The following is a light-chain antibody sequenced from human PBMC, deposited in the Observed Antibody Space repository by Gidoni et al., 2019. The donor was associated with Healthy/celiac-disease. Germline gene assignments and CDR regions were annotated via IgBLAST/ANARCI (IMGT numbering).Light chain of an antibody. J-gene: IGKJ4*01. Sequence: EIVLTQSPATLSLSPGERAPLSYRASQRVSSYLAWYQQKPGQAPRLLIYDASNRATGIPARFSGSGSGTDFTLTISSLEPEDFAVYYCQQRSNWPLTFGGGTKVEIK. CDR2: DAS. CDR3: QQRSNWPLT. CDR1: QRVSSY. V-gene: IGKV3-11*01.